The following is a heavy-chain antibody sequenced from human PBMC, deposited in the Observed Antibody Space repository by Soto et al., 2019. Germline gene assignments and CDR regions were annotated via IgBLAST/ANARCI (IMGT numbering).Heavy chain of an antibody. CDR1: GGSISSSSYY. CDR3: ARHITMVRGVIAGWFDP. Sequence: QLQLQESGPGLVKPSETLSLTCTVSGGSISSSSYYWGWIRQPPGKGLEWIGSIYYSGSTYYNPSLKSRVTISVDTSKNQFSLKLSSVTAADTAVYYCARHITMVRGVIAGWFDPWGQGTLVTVSS. D-gene: IGHD3-10*01. CDR2: IYYSGST. V-gene: IGHV4-39*01. J-gene: IGHJ5*02.